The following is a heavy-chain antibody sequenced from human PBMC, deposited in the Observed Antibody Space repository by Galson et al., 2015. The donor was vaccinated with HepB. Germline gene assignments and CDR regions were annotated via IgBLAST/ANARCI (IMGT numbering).Heavy chain of an antibody. CDR3: AIKSLRWGGFDP. CDR1: GYTFTSYA. CDR2: INAGNGNT. D-gene: IGHD3-3*01. Sequence: SVKVSCKASGYTFTSYAMHWVRQAPGQRLEWMGWINAGNGNTKYSQKFQGRVTITRDTSASTAYMELSSLRSEDTAVYYCAIKSLRWGGFDPWGQGTLVTVSS. J-gene: IGHJ5*02. V-gene: IGHV1-3*01.